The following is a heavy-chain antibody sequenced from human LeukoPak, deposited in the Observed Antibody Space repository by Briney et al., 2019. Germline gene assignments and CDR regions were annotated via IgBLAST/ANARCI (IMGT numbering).Heavy chain of an antibody. D-gene: IGHD3-9*01. CDR1: GYTFTGYY. Sequence: ASVKVSCKASGYTFTGYYMHWVRQAPGQGLEWMGWINPNSGGTNYAQKFQCRVTMTRDTSISTAYMELSRLRSDDTAVYYCARGAVLRYFDWLLPPDAFDIWGQGTMVTVSS. J-gene: IGHJ3*02. CDR3: ARGAVLRYFDWLLPPDAFDI. V-gene: IGHV1-2*02. CDR2: INPNSGGT.